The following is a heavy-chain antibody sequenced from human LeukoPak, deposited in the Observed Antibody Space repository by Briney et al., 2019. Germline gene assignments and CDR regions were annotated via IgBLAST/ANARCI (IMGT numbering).Heavy chain of an antibody. V-gene: IGHV3-7*03. Sequence: GGSLRLSCAASGFTFSSYWMSWVRQAPGKGLEWVANIKQDGSEKYYVDSVKGRFTISRDNAKNSLYLQMNSLRAEDTVVYYCAREDTAMGYYYYYGMDVWGKGTTVTVSS. D-gene: IGHD5-18*01. CDR1: GFTFSSYW. CDR2: IKQDGSEK. J-gene: IGHJ6*04. CDR3: AREDTAMGYYYYYGMDV.